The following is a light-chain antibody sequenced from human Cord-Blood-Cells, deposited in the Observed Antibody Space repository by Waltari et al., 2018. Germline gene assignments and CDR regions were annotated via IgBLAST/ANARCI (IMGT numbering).Light chain of an antibody. Sequence: EIVLTQSPGTLSLSPGERATLSCRSSHSVSSSYLAWDQQKPGQAPRLLIYGASSRATGIPDRFSGSGSGTDFTLTISRLEPEDFAVYYCQQYGSSPYTFGQGTKLEIK. V-gene: IGKV3-20*01. CDR3: QQYGSSPYT. J-gene: IGKJ2*01. CDR2: GAS. CDR1: HSVSSSY.